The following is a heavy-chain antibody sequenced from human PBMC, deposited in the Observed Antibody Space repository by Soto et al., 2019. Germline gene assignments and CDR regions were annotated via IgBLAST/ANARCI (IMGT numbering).Heavy chain of an antibody. J-gene: IGHJ4*02. CDR2: IGYDGSNK. CDR3: ARDSSSGWYGGLDY. V-gene: IGHV3-33*01. CDR1: GFTFSSYG. Sequence: QVQLVESGGGVVQPGRSLRLSCAASGFTFSSYGMHWVRQAPGKGLEWVAVIGYDGSNKYYADSVKGRFTISRDNSKNTLYLQMNSLRAEDTAVYYCARDSSSGWYGGLDYWGQGTLVTVSS. D-gene: IGHD6-19*01.